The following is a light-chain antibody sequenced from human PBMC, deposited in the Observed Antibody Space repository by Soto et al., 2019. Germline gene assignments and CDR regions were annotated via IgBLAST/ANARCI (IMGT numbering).Light chain of an antibody. Sequence: SDELTQPPSLSVSPGQTASISCSGDKLGSKYACWYQQKPGQSPVLVIYEDKKRPSGIPERFSGSNSGNIATLTISGTQAMDEADYYCQAWDSSTVIFGGGTKLTVL. V-gene: IGLV3-1*01. J-gene: IGLJ2*01. CDR2: EDK. CDR1: KLGSKY. CDR3: QAWDSSTVI.